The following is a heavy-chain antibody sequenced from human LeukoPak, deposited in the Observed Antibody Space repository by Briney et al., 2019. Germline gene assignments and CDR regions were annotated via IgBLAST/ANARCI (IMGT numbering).Heavy chain of an antibody. CDR2: IQQGGSEK. Sequence: GGSLRLSCAASGFTFSSYWMSWVRQAPGQGLEWVANIQQGGSEKYYVDSVKGRFTISRDNAKNSLFLQMSSLRAEDTAVYYCARCHSSSSGDYWGQGTLVTVSS. CDR1: GFTFSSYW. J-gene: IGHJ4*02. D-gene: IGHD6-6*01. CDR3: ARCHSSSSGDY. V-gene: IGHV3-7*05.